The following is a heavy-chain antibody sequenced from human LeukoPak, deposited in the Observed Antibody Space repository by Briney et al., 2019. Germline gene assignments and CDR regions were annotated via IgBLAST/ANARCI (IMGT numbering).Heavy chain of an antibody. V-gene: IGHV3-23*01. D-gene: IGHD3-22*01. J-gene: IGHJ4*02. CDR2: ISGSGGST. CDR3: AKGGSYYYDSSGYYGY. CDR1: GFTFSSYA. Sequence: GGSLRLSCAASGFTFSSYAMSWVRQAPGKGLEWVSAISGSGGSTYYADSVKGRFTISRDNSKNTLYLQMNSLRAEDTAVYYCAKGGSYYYDSSGYYGYWGQGTLVTVSS.